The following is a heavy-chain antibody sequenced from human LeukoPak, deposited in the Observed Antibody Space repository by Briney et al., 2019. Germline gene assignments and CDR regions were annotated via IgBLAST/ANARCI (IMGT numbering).Heavy chain of an antibody. V-gene: IGHV4-34*01. CDR1: GGSFSGYY. J-gene: IGHJ4*02. CDR2: INHSGST. D-gene: IGHD5-18*01. Sequence: PSETLSLTCAVYGGSFSGYYWSWIRQPPGKGLEWIGEINHSGSTNYNPSLKSRVTISVDTSKNQFSLKLSSVTAADTAVYYCAREIGGYSYGYFNNYFDYWGQGTLVTVSS. CDR3: AREIGGYSYGYFNNYFDY.